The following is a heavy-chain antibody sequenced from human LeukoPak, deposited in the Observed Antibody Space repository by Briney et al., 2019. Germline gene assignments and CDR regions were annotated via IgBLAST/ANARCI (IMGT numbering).Heavy chain of an antibody. CDR3: AKERVDWRYFDY. Sequence: GGSLRLSCAASGFTFSDYYMSWIRQAPGKGLEWVSYISSSGSTIYYADSVKGRFTISRDNSKNTLYLQMNSLRAEDTAVYYCAKERVDWRYFDYWGQGTLVTVSS. V-gene: IGHV3-11*04. CDR1: GFTFSDYY. D-gene: IGHD3-9*01. J-gene: IGHJ4*02. CDR2: ISSSGSTI.